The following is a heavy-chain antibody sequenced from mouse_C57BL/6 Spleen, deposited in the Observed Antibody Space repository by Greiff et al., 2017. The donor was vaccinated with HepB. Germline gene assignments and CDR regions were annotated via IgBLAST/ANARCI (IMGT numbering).Heavy chain of an antibody. CDR3: AREYYYGRGYFDV. D-gene: IGHD1-1*01. V-gene: IGHV1-78*01. Sequence: VQLQESDAELVKPGASVKISCKVSGYTFTDHTIHWMKQRPEQGLEWIGYIYPRDGSTKYNEKFKGKATLTADKSSSTAYMQLNSLTSEDSAVYFCAREYYYGRGYFDVWGTGTTVTVSS. CDR1: GYTFTDHT. CDR2: IYPRDGST. J-gene: IGHJ1*03.